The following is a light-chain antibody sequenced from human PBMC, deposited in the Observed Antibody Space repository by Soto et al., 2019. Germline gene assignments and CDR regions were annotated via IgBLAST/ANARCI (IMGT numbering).Light chain of an antibody. CDR1: HNVNNF. J-gene: IGKJ1*01. CDR3: QHRSNWPGT. CDR2: DAS. V-gene: IGKV3-11*01. Sequence: EVVLTQSPATLSLSPGERATFSCRASHNVNNFLAWYQQKPGQAPRLLIYDASNRATGIPARFSGSGSGTDFTLTISSLESEDFAIYYCQHRSNWPGTFGQGTKVDIK.